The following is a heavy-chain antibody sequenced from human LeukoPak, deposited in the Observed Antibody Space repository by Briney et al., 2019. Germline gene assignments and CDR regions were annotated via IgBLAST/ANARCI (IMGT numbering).Heavy chain of an antibody. Sequence: GGSLRLSCAASGFSFSSSGMHWVRQAPGKGPEWVAFTRFDDSYKAYGDSVKGRFTISRDNSKNTLYLQMNSLRAEDTAVYYCAKDGGEYYDILTGYYPRLYYMDVWGKGTTVTISS. V-gene: IGHV3-30*02. J-gene: IGHJ6*03. CDR3: AKDGGEYYDILTGYYPRLYYMDV. D-gene: IGHD3-9*01. CDR1: GFSFSSSG. CDR2: TRFDDSYK.